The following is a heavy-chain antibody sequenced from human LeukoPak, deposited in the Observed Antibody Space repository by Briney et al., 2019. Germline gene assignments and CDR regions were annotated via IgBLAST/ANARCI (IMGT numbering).Heavy chain of an antibody. V-gene: IGHV1-2*02. Sequence: ASVKVSCKASGYTFTGYYMHWVRQAPGQGLEWMGWINPNSGGTNYAQKLQGRVTMTTDTSTSTAYMELRSLRSDDTAVYYCARAPIGPMVRGVEDYWGQGTLVTVSS. CDR3: ARAPIGPMVRGVEDY. CDR1: GYTFTGYY. J-gene: IGHJ4*02. D-gene: IGHD3-10*01. CDR2: INPNSGGT.